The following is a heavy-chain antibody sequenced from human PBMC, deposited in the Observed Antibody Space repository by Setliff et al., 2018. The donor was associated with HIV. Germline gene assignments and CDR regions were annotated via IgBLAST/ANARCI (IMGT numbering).Heavy chain of an antibody. D-gene: IGHD6-6*01. V-gene: IGHV4-59*01. Sequence: SETLSLTCTVSGGSISSYYWSWIRQPPGKGLGWIGYIYYSGSTNYNPSLKSRVTISVDTSKNQFSLKLNSVTAADTAVYYCARDSDLDYSSSARWYFDLWGRGTLVTVSS. CDR3: ARDSDLDYSSSARWYFDL. CDR2: IYYSGST. CDR1: GGSISSYY. J-gene: IGHJ2*01.